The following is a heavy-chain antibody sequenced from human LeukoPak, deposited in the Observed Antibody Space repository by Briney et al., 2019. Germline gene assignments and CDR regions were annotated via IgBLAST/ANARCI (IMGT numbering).Heavy chain of an antibody. V-gene: IGHV1-3*01. Sequence: GASVKVSCKASGYTFTTYAMHWVRQAPGQRPEWMGWIIVGSGKTKYSQKFQGRVTFTRDTSATTVYMELSSLTSEDTAAYYCARREVVTAPTDHYYGMDVWGQGTTVTVSS. CDR2: IIVGSGKT. CDR1: GYTFTTYA. D-gene: IGHD2-21*02. CDR3: ARREVVTAPTDHYYGMDV. J-gene: IGHJ6*02.